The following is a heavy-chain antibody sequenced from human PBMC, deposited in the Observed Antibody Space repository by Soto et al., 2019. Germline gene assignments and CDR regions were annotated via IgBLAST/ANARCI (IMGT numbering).Heavy chain of an antibody. V-gene: IGHV4-59*05. J-gene: IGHJ4*02. CDR1: GGSISSYY. CDR2: IYYIGNT. Sequence: PSETLSLTCTVSGGSISSYYWSWIRQPPGKGLEWIGSIYYIGNTHYNPSLKSRVAISIDWSKTRFSLNLTSVTTADTAVYYCATSYGNAWYTYWGQGTQVTVSS. CDR3: ATSYGNAWYTY. D-gene: IGHD6-13*01.